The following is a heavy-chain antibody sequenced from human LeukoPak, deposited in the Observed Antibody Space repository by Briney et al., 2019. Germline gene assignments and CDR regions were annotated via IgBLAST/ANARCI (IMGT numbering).Heavy chain of an antibody. CDR3: AKGLDSSGWYSDY. Sequence: PGGSLRLSCAASGLTFSSYGMHWVRQAPGKGLEWVAVIWYDGSNKYYADSVKGRFTISRDNSKNTLYLQMNSLRAEDTAAYYCAKGLDSSGWYSDYWGQGTLVTVSS. V-gene: IGHV3-33*06. D-gene: IGHD6-19*01. CDR1: GLTFSSYG. J-gene: IGHJ4*02. CDR2: IWYDGSNK.